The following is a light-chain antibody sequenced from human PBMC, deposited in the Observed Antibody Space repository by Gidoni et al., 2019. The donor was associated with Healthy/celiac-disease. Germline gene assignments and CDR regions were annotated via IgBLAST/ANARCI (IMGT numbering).Light chain of an antibody. CDR1: QSVSSN. Sequence: EIVMKQSPATLSVSPGERATISCRASQSVSSNLAWYQQKPGQAPRLLIYGASTRANGIPARFSGSGSGTDFTLTISSLQSEDFAVYYCQQYNNWPPYTFGQGTKLEIK. J-gene: IGKJ2*01. CDR3: QQYNNWPPYT. CDR2: GAS. V-gene: IGKV3-15*01.